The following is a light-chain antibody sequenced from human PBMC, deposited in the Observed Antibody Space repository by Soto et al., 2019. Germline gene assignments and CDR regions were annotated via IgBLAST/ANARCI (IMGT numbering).Light chain of an antibody. CDR1: QSVASN. V-gene: IGKV3-15*01. CDR3: QQYDKWPYP. CDR2: GAF. J-gene: IGKJ5*01. Sequence: EIVRTQSPATLSVSPGERATLSCRTSQSVASNLAWYQQKPGQAPRLLIYGAFIRAPGFPVRFRGTGSGSEFTLTISSLQSEDGATYYCQQYDKWPYPFGQGGRLAI.